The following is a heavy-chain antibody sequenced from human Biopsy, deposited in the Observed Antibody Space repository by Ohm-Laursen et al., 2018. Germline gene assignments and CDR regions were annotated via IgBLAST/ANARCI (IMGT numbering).Heavy chain of an antibody. J-gene: IGHJ4*02. CDR3: AKYQLPATATSILDY. CDR1: GFDFRNYD. D-gene: IGHD4-17*01. CDR2: LAFSSGRT. Sequence: SLRLSCAASGFDFRNYDLTWIRQGPGKGLEWVASLAFSSGRTYYADSVKGRFTISRDDSQNTLYLQMDSLRVADTAVYHCAKYQLPATATSILDYWGQGALVTVSS. V-gene: IGHV3-23*01.